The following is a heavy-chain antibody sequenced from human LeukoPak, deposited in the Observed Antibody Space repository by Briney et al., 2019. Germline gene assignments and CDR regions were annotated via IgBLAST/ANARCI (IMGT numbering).Heavy chain of an antibody. CDR1: GFTLSSYW. V-gene: IGHV3-74*01. Sequence: GGSLRLSCAASGFTLSSYWMHWVRQAPGMGLVWVSRIKSDGSTTNYADSVKGRFTISRDNAKNTLYLQMNSLRVEDTAVYYCARALSNTVRGVGDYWGQGTLVTVSS. CDR2: IKSDGSTT. J-gene: IGHJ4*02. CDR3: ARALSNTVRGVGDY. D-gene: IGHD3-10*01.